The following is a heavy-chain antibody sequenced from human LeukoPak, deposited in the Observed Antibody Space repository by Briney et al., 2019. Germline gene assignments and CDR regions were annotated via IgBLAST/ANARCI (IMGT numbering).Heavy chain of an antibody. CDR1: GFTFSYYP. V-gene: IGHV3-23*01. CDR2: ISSIGDRT. CDR3: AKDLFPYGSGSKTYDF. J-gene: IGHJ4*02. Sequence: GGSLRLSGAASGFTFSYYPMTWVPQAPGKGREGGSSISSIGDRTYYADSVQGRFTLSRDNSKHTLYLQMNSLRAEDTAVYYCAKDLFPYGSGSKTYDFWGQGTQVSVSS. D-gene: IGHD3-10*01.